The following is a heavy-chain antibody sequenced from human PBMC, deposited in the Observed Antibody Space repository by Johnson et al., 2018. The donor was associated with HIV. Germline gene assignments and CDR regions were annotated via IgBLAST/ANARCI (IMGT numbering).Heavy chain of an antibody. J-gene: IGHJ3*02. CDR3: AKQYSSSWYGNAFDI. V-gene: IGHV3-9*01. Sequence: EVQLVESGGGLVQPGRSLRLSCAASGFTFDDYAMHWVRQAPGKGLEWVSGISWNSGSIGYADSVKGRFTISRDNAKNSLYLQMNSLRAEDTALYYCAKQYSSSWYGNAFDIWGQGTMVTVSS. CDR2: ISWNSGSI. D-gene: IGHD6-13*01. CDR1: GFTFDDYA.